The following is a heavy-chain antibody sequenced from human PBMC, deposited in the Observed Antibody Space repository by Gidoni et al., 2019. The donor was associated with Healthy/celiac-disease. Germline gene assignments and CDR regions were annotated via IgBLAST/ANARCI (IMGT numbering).Heavy chain of an antibody. Sequence: EVQLVESGGGLVKPGGSLRLSCAASGFTFSSYSMNCVRQAPGKGLEWVSSISSSSSYIYYADSVKGRFTISRDNAKNSLYLQMNSLRAEDTAVYYCARDSSGSYSGDAFDIWGQGTMVTVSS. D-gene: IGHD1-26*01. CDR1: GFTFSSYS. CDR3: ARDSSGSYSGDAFDI. CDR2: ISSSSSYI. V-gene: IGHV3-21*01. J-gene: IGHJ3*02.